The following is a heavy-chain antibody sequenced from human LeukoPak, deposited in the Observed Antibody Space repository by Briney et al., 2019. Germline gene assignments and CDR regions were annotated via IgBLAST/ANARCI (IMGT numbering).Heavy chain of an antibody. J-gene: IGHJ6*02. CDR1: GGTFSSYA. CDR2: IIPIFGTA. Sequence: ASVKVSCKASGGTFSSYAISWVRQAPGQGLEWMGGIIPIFGTANCAQKFQGRVTITTDESTSTAYMELSSLRSDDTAVYYCARDIVATTHYNYYFGMDVWGQGTTVTVSS. D-gene: IGHD5-12*01. V-gene: IGHV1-69*05. CDR3: ARDIVATTHYNYYFGMDV.